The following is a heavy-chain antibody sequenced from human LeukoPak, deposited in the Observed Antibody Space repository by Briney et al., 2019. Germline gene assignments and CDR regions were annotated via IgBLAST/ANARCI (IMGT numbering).Heavy chain of an antibody. CDR3: ARRTGYSSGAFDY. CDR2: IYTSGST. J-gene: IGHJ4*02. V-gene: IGHV4-4*09. CDR1: GGTISSYY. D-gene: IGHD6-19*01. Sequence: SETLSLTCTVSGGTISSYYWSWIRQPPGKGLEWIGYIYTSGSTKYNPSLKSRVTISVDTSKNQFSLKLSSVTAADTAVYYCARRTGYSSGAFDYWGQGTLVTVSS.